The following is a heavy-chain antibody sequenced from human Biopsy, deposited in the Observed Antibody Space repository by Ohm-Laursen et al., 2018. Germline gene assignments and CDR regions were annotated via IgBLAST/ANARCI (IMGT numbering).Heavy chain of an antibody. Sequence: ASVKVSCKASGYTFTSYYLHWVRQAPGQGLEWMGRINPNNDNTAYAQKFHGRITMTKDTSTSTVYMDLSSLTFDDSAVYYCARGPRGLVVITTTALYFDYWGQGNLVTVSS. D-gene: IGHD3-22*01. J-gene: IGHJ4*02. V-gene: IGHV1-46*01. CDR2: INPNNDNT. CDR1: GYTFTSYY. CDR3: ARGPRGLVVITTTALYFDY.